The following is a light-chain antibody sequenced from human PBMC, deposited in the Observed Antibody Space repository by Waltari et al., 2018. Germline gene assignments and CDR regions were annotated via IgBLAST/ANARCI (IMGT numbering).Light chain of an antibody. J-gene: IGKJ1*01. CDR3: QQSFNSPRT. V-gene: IGKV1-39*01. CDR2: AAS. Sequence: DIQMTQSPPSLSDSVGDRVTITCRASQSINKAVNWYRQRPGQAPELLIYAASSLPRGAPSRFSGSGSGTDFTLTISSLESEDFATYYCQQSFNSPRTFGQGTKVDI. CDR1: QSINKA.